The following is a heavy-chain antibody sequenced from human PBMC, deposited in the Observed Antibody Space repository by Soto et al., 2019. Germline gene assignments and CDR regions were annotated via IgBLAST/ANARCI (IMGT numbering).Heavy chain of an antibody. CDR3: EKDRRISFLGVTAFET. D-gene: IGHD3-3*02. CDR1: GFTFSSYA. V-gene: IGHV3-23*01. J-gene: IGHJ3*02. CDR2: ISGSGGST. Sequence: GGSLRLSCAASGFTFSSYAMSWVRQAPGKGLEWVSAISGSGGSTYYADSVKGRFTISRDNSKNTLYLQMNSLRAEDTAVYYCEKDRRISFLGVTAFETGGKGKMVTLS.